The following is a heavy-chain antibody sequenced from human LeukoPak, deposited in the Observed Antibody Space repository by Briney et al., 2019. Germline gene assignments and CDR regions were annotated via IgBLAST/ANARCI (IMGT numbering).Heavy chain of an antibody. J-gene: IGHJ4*02. D-gene: IGHD3-16*01. Sequence: ASVKVSFKACAYNITIYYMHGVGQAPGQGLEWMGIINPSGGSTSYAQKFQGRVTMTRDTSTSTVSMRLSSLRSADTALYSCQRLNARGSCFDYWGQGTLVTVSS. V-gene: IGHV1-46*01. CDR2: INPSGGST. CDR3: QRLNARGSCFDY. CDR1: AYNITIYY.